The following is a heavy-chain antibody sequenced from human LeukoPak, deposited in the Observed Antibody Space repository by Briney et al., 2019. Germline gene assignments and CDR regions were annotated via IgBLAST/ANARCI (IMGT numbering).Heavy chain of an antibody. J-gene: IGHJ4*02. CDR3: ARVGSSGWYNYFDY. V-gene: IGHV4-61*01. CDR1: GGSISSGSYY. D-gene: IGHD6-19*01. Sequence: SETLSLTCTVSGGSISSGSYYWSWIRQPPGKGLEWIGYIYYSGSTNYNPSLKSRVTISVDTSKNQFSLKLSSVTAADTAVYYCARVGSSGWYNYFDYWGQGTLVTVSS. CDR2: IYYSGST.